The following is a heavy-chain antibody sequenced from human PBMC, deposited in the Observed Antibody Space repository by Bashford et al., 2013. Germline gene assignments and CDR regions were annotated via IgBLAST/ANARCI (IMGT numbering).Heavy chain of an antibody. CDR3: ARASGGIAGSSYGAD. D-gene: IGHD5-18*01. V-gene: IGHV5-51*01. Sequence: GESLKISCKGSGYSFDTYWIGWVRQMPGKGLEYMGIIYPGDSETRYSPSFQGQVTISVDNSKNALWLQVDSLREEDTAVYYCARASGGIAGSSYGADWGQGTLVTVSS. J-gene: IGHJ4*02. CDR2: IYPGDSET. CDR1: GYSFDTYW.